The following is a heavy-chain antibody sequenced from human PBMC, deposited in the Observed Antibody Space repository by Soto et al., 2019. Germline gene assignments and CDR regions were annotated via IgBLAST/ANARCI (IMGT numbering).Heavy chain of an antibody. V-gene: IGHV3-15*01. CDR1: GFTFSNAW. CDR3: TTDHGVVPAAMSIWYYYYGMDV. D-gene: IGHD2-2*01. J-gene: IGHJ6*02. CDR2: IKSKTDGGTT. Sequence: GGSLRLSCAASGFTFSNAWMSWVRQAPGKGLEWVGRIKSKTDGGTTDYAAPVKGRFTISRDDSKNTLYLQMNSLKTEDTAVHYCTTDHGVVPAAMSIWYYYYGMDVWGQGTTVTVSS.